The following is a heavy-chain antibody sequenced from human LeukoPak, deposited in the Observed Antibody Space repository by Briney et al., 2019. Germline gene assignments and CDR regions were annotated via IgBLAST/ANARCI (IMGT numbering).Heavy chain of an antibody. Sequence: GGSLRLSCAASGFTFSSYAMHWVRQAPGKGLEWVAFIRYDGSNKYYADSVKGRFTISRDNSKNTLNLQMNSLRAEDTAVYYCAKDPTHYRVWDYYETIGLSYWGQGTLVTVSS. CDR1: GFTFSSYA. CDR2: IRYDGSNK. CDR3: AKDPTHYRVWDYYETIGLSY. J-gene: IGHJ4*02. D-gene: IGHD3-22*01. V-gene: IGHV3-30*02.